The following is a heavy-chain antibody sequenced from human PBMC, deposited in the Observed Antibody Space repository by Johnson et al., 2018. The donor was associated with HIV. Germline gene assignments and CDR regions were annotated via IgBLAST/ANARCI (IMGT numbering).Heavy chain of an antibody. D-gene: IGHD3-3*01. CDR1: GFTFDDYG. V-gene: IGHV3-20*04. CDR2: INWNGGST. J-gene: IGHJ3*02. Sequence: VLLVESGGGVVRPGGSLRLSCAASGFTFDDYGMSWVRQAPGKGLEWVSGINWNGGSTGYADSVKGRFTISRDNAKNTLYLHMNSLKPEDTAVYYCAREDGQFLEWLGVGEGKYLYGPDIWGQGTMVTVSS. CDR3: AREDGQFLEWLGVGEGKYLYGPDI.